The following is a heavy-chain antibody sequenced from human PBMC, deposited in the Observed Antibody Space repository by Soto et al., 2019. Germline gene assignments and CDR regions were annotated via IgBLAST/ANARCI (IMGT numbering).Heavy chain of an antibody. CDR3: SRLTIVRASPYHFDY. J-gene: IGHJ4*02. V-gene: IGHV4-39*01. Sequence: SETLTLTCDVSGGSTMSSSYYCAWIRQPTGKGLEWICSMYDSGGTYYNPSPMSRVSMSVDTSTNQFSLRLNSVTAADTAVFYCSRLTIVRASPYHFDYWGQGILVTVSS. D-gene: IGHD1-26*01. CDR1: GGSTMSSSYY. CDR2: MYDSGGT.